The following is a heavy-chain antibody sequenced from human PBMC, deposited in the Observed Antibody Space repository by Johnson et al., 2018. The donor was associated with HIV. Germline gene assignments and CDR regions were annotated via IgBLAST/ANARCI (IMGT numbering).Heavy chain of an antibody. CDR2: IGTAGDT. J-gene: IGHJ3*02. D-gene: IGHD1-7*01. V-gene: IGHV3-13*01. CDR3: ARANYLSAFDI. Sequence: VQLVESGGGVVQPGGSLRLSCAASRFTFSSYGMHWVRQATGKGLEWVSAIGTAGDTYYPGSVKGRFTISRENAKNSLYLQMNSLGAGDTAVYYCARANYLSAFDIWGQGTLVTVSA. CDR1: RFTFSSYG.